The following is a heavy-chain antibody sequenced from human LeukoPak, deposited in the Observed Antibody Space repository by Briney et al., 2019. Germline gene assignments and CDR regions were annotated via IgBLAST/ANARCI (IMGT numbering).Heavy chain of an antibody. CDR3: ARHDGAVLSGSWFDP. D-gene: IGHD6-19*01. Sequence: NPPETLSLTCTVSGGSISSYYWSWIRQPPGKGLEWIGYIYYSGSTNYNPSLKSRVTISVDTSKNQFSLKLSSVTAADTAVYYCARHDGAVLSGSWFDPWGQGTLVTVSS. CDR2: IYYSGST. J-gene: IGHJ5*02. V-gene: IGHV4-59*08. CDR1: GGSISSYY.